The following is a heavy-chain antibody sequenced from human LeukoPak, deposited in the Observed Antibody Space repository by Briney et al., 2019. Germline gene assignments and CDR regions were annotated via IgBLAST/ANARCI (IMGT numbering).Heavy chain of an antibody. D-gene: IGHD3-3*01. J-gene: IGHJ4*02. CDR1: GFIFSDFG. CDR3: AACSGYGC. CDR2: IWYSGDDK. Sequence: GGSLRLSCAASGFIFSDFGMHWVRQAPGKGLEWVAVIWYSGDDKFYADSVKGRFTISRDNSRNTLFLQMKSLRGEDTAVYYCAACSGYGCWGQGTQVTVSS. V-gene: IGHV3-30*02.